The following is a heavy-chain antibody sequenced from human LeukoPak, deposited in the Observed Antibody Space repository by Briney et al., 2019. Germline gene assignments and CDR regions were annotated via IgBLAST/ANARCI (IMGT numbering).Heavy chain of an antibody. J-gene: IGHJ4*02. Sequence: SETLSLTCAVYAGSFSGYYWSWIRQPPGKGLEWIGEINHSGSTNYNPSLKSRVTISVDTSKNQFSLKLSSVTAADTAVYYCARGSSLATDYWGQGTLVTVSS. D-gene: IGHD1-26*01. V-gene: IGHV4-34*01. CDR3: ARGSSLATDY. CDR2: INHSGST. CDR1: AGSFSGYY.